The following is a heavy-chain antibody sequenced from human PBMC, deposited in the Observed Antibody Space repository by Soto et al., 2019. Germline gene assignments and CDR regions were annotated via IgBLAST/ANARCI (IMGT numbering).Heavy chain of an antibody. CDR2: IWYDGSDK. CDR3: ARDNGDDGARAFDI. V-gene: IGHV3-33*01. J-gene: IGHJ3*02. Sequence: QVQLVESGGGVVQPGRSLRLSCAASGFTFNSYGMHWVRQAPGKGLEWVAVIWYDGSDKYYADSVKGRFTISRDNSKNTLYLQMNRLRAEDTAVFYCARDNGDDGARAFDIWGQGTMVTVSS. CDR1: GFTFNSYG. D-gene: IGHD4-17*01.